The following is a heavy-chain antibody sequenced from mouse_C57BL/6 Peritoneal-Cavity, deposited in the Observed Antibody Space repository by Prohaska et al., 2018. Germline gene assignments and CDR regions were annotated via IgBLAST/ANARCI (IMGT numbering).Heavy chain of an antibody. CDR2: INSDGRAI. J-gene: IGHJ1*03. V-gene: IGHV11-2*01. D-gene: IGHD2-5*01. Sequence: EVQLLETGGGLVQPGGSRGLSCEGSGFTFSGFWMSWVRQTPGKTLEWIGDINSDGRAINYEPYIKDRFTIFRDKDKSTLYLQMSNVRSEDTDTYFCMRYSKDWYFDVWGTGTTVTVSS. CDR3: MRYSKDWYFDV. CDR1: GFTFSGFW.